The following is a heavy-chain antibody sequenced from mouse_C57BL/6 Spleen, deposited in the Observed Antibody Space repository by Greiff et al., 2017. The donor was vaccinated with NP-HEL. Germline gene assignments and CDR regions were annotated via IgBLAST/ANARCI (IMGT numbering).Heavy chain of an antibody. CDR3: AAYYSNFAWFAY. J-gene: IGHJ3*01. Sequence: VQLQQSGAELVRPGTSVKMSCKASGYTFTNYWIGWAKQRPGHGLEWIGVIYPGGGYTNYNEKFKGKATLTADKSPSTAYMQFSSLTSEDSAIYYCAAYYSNFAWFAYWGQGTLVTVSA. D-gene: IGHD2-5*01. CDR2: IYPGGGYT. CDR1: GYTFTNYW. V-gene: IGHV1-63*01.